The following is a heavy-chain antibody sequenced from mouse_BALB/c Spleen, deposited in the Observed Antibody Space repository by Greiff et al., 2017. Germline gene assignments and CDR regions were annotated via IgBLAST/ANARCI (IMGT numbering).Heavy chain of an antibody. D-gene: IGHD2-1*01. J-gene: IGHJ3*01. CDR2: IDPENGDT. CDR3: NGDGNYFAY. V-gene: IGHV14-4*02. CDR1: GFNIKDYY. Sequence: EVKLVESGAELVRSGASVKLSCTASGFNIKDYYMHWVKQRPEQGLAWIGWIDPENGDTEYAPKFQGKATLTADTSSNTAYLQLSSLTSEDTAVYYCNGDGNYFAYWGQGTLVTVSA.